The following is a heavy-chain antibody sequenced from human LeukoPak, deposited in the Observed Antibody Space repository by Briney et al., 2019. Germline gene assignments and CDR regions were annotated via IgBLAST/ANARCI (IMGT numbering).Heavy chain of an antibody. CDR1: GFTFSSYS. V-gene: IGHV3-21*01. J-gene: IGHJ6*02. CDR2: ISSSSSYI. D-gene: IGHD3-22*01. CDR3: ARDQKGYYDSSGYSPSHYGMDV. Sequence: GGSLRLSCAASGFTFSSYSMNWVRQAPGKGLEWVSSISSSSSYIYYADSVKGRLTISRDNANNSLYLQMNSLRAEDTAVYYCARDQKGYYDSSGYSPSHYGMDVWGQGTTVTVSS.